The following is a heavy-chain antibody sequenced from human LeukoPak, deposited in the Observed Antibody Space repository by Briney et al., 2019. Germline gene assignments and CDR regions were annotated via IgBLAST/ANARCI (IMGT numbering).Heavy chain of an antibody. V-gene: IGHV3-11*01. D-gene: IGHD2-15*01. CDR3: ARANVVVVAANGYDIFDI. CDR2: ISSSGSTV. CDR1: GFTFSDYY. J-gene: IGHJ3*02. Sequence: PGGSLRLSCAASGFTFSDYYMSWIRQAPGKGLEWVSYISSSGSTVYYADSVKGRFTISRDNAKNSLYLQMNSLRAEDTAVYYCARANVVVVAANGYDIFDIWGQGTMVTVSS.